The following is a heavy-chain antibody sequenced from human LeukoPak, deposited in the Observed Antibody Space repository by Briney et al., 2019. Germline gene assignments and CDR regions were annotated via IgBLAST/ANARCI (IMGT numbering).Heavy chain of an antibody. J-gene: IGHJ6*03. CDR1: GFTFSSYS. Sequence: GGSLRLSCAASGFTFSSYSMNWVRQAPGKGLEWVSSISSSSSYIYYADSVKGRFTISRDNAKNSLYLQMNSLRAEDTAVYYCARGEQLDDYMDVWGKGTTVTVSS. V-gene: IGHV3-21*01. CDR2: ISSSSSYI. D-gene: IGHD6-6*01. CDR3: ARGEQLDDYMDV.